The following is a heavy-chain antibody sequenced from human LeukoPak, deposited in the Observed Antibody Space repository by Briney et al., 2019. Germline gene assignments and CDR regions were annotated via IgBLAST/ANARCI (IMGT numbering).Heavy chain of an antibody. J-gene: IGHJ4*02. D-gene: IGHD3-22*01. CDR3: AKPQAMIADFDY. V-gene: IGHV3-23*01. CDR1: GFTFSSYS. CDR2: ISGSGGST. Sequence: HPGGSLRLSCAASGFTFSSYSMNWVRQAPGKGLEWVSAISGSGGSTYYADSVKGRFTISRDNSKNTLYLQMNSLRAEDTAVYYCAKPQAMIADFDYWGQGTLVTVSS.